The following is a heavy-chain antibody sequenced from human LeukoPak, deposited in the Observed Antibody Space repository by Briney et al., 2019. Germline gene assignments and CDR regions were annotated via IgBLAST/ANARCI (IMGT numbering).Heavy chain of an antibody. V-gene: IGHV1-69*05. J-gene: IGHJ6*03. Sequence: ASVKGSCKASGGTFSSYTISWVRQAPGQGLEWMGRIIPIFGTANYAQKFQGRVTITTDESTSTAYMELSSLRSEDTAVYYCASTLETYGLWGYYMDVWGKGTTVTVSS. CDR3: ASTLETYGLWGYYMDV. D-gene: IGHD2-8*01. CDR2: IIPIFGTA. CDR1: GGTFSSYT.